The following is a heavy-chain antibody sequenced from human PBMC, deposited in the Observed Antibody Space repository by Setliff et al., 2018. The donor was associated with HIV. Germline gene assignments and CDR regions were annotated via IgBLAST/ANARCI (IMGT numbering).Heavy chain of an antibody. CDR2: IYFGDSDA. CDR1: GYTFTSDW. D-gene: IGHD6-6*01. V-gene: IGHV5-51*01. Sequence: PGESLKISCKASGYTFTSDWIGWVRQMPGKGLEWMGIIYFGDSDARYSPSFQGQVTISADKSTGTAYLQWSSLNASDTAMYYCGRLDAAHSPVDSWGQGTLVTVSS. J-gene: IGHJ4*02. CDR3: GRLDAAHSPVDS.